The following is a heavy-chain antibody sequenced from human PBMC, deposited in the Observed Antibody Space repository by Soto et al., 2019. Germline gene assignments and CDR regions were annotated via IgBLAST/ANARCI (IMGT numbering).Heavy chain of an antibody. CDR3: ARDVEDIVLMVYAIGGSYYYGMDV. V-gene: IGHV3-30-3*01. J-gene: IGHJ6*02. D-gene: IGHD2-8*01. CDR1: GFTFSSYA. Sequence: GGSLRLSCAASGFTFSSYAMHWVRQAPGKGLEWVAVISYDGSNKYYADSVKGRFTISRDNSKNTLYLQMNSLRAEDTAVYYCARDVEDIVLMVYAIGGSYYYGMDVWGQGTTVTVSS. CDR2: ISYDGSNK.